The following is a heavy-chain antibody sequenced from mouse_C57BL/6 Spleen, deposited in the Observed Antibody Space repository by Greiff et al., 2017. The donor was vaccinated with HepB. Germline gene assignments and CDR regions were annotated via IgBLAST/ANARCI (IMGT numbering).Heavy chain of an antibody. Sequence: QVQLKQSGTELVKPGASVKLSCKASGYTFTSYWMHWVKQRPGQGLEWIGNINPSNGGTNYNEKFKSKATLTVDKSSSTAYMQLSSLTSEDSAVYYCTYYDYDHWYFDVWGTGTTVTVSS. D-gene: IGHD2-4*01. V-gene: IGHV1-53*01. J-gene: IGHJ1*03. CDR1: GYTFTSYW. CDR2: INPSNGGT. CDR3: TYYDYDHWYFDV.